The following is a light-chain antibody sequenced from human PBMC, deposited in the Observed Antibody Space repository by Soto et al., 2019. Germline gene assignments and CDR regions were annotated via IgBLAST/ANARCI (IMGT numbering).Light chain of an antibody. J-gene: IGLJ1*01. Sequence: QSVLTQTPSVPGAPGQRVTISCTGRSSNIGAGYDVHWYQHLPGTAPELLIYGTTNRPSGVPDRFSGSKSGISASLAITGLQAEDEADYYCHSYDSSLSASVFGAGTKVTVL. V-gene: IGLV1-40*01. CDR1: SSNIGAGYD. CDR3: HSYDSSLSASV. CDR2: GTT.